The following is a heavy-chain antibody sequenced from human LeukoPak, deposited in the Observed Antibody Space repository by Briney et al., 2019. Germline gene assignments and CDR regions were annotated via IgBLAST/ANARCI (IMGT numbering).Heavy chain of an antibody. CDR1: GGSFSDYY. V-gene: IGHV4-34*01. J-gene: IGHJ4*02. CDR3: ASKTVTRGY. CDR2: INHSGSP. Sequence: SETLSLTCAVYGGSFSDYYWTWIRQPPGKGLEWIGEINHSGSPNYNLSLKSRVTISVDTSKNQFSLKVSSVTAADTAVYYCASKTVTRGYWGQGTLVTVSS. D-gene: IGHD4-17*01.